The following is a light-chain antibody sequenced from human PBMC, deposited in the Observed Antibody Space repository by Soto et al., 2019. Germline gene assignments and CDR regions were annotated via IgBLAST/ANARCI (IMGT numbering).Light chain of an antibody. CDR1: QAVPNN. Sequence: DIQLPQSPHFKSASVGDKVTNSYTPNQAVPNNMAWYQQLPGKPPNLLIDEESTLHSGVPSRFSGRKSGTQFTLTIDSLQPEDFATYYCQQVKTYPRPFGGRTKVDI. CDR3: QQVKTYPRP. V-gene: IGKV1-9*01. CDR2: EES. J-gene: IGKJ4*02.